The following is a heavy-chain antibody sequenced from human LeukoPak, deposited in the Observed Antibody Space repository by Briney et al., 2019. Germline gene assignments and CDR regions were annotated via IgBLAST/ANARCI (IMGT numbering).Heavy chain of an antibody. CDR3: ALSAAGTGSSDY. J-gene: IGHJ4*02. Sequence: GGSLRLSCAASGFTFSSYAMSWARQAPGEGLEWVSAISGSGGSTYYADSVKGRFTISRDNSKNTLYLQLNSLRAEDTAVYYCALSAAGTGSSDYWGQGTLVTVSS. D-gene: IGHD6-13*01. CDR2: ISGSGGST. CDR1: GFTFSSYA. V-gene: IGHV3-23*01.